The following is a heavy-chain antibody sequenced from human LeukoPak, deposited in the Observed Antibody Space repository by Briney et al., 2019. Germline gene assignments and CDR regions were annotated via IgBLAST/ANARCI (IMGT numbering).Heavy chain of an antibody. CDR3: ARDVFFNWFVP. D-gene: IGHD2-21*01. Sequence: PSETLSLTCTVSGGSISSGSYYWSWIRQPAGKGLEWIGRIYTSGSTNYNPSLKSRVTISVDTSKNQFSLKLSSVTAADTAVYYCARDVFFNWFVPWGQGTLVTVSS. V-gene: IGHV4-61*02. CDR1: GGSISSGSYY. J-gene: IGHJ5*02. CDR2: IYTSGST.